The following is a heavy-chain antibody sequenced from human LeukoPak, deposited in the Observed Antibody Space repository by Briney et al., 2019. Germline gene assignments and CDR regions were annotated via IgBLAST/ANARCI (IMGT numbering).Heavy chain of an antibody. CDR3: AADRNPSLFYSYGLSDSGMVV. D-gene: IGHD5-18*01. CDR1: GFTFSISA. CDR2: IVVGSGNT. J-gene: IGHJ6*02. V-gene: IGHV1-58*02. Sequence: SVKVSCKASGFTFSISAIQWVRQARGQRLEWIGWIVVGSGNTNYAQKFQERVTITRDMSTSTAYMELSSLRSEDTAVYYCAADRNPSLFYSYGLSDSGMVVWGQGTTVTVSS.